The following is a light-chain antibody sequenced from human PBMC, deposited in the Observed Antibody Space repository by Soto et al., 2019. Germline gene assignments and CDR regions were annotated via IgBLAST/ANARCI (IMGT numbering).Light chain of an antibody. J-gene: IGKJ5*01. CDR1: QDINNY. Sequence: DIKMTQSPSSLSASVGDRVTITCQASQDINNYLNWYQQKPGQAPKLLIYDASGLEVGVQSRFSGSGSGTHFNLTISRLQPEDIATYYCQQFGDLTFIFGQGTRLEI. V-gene: IGKV1-33*01. CDR3: QQFGDLTFI. CDR2: DAS.